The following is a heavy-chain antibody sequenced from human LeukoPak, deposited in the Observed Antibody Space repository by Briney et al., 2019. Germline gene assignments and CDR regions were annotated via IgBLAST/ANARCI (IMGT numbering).Heavy chain of an antibody. CDR3: ARDGVALWFGELFPPYYFDY. D-gene: IGHD3-10*01. CDR2: IYHSGST. Sequence: SETLSLTCGVSGGSINNTLYYWAWIRQSPGKGLEWIGYIYHSGSTYYNPSLKSRVTISVDRSKNQFSLKLSSVTAADTAVYYCARDGVALWFGELFPPYYFDYWGQGTLVTVSS. J-gene: IGHJ4*02. V-gene: IGHV4-30-2*06. CDR1: GGSINNTLYY.